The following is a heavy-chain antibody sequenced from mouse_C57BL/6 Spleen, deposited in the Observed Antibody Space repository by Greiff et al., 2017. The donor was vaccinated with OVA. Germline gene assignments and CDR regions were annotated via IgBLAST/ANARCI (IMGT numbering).Heavy chain of an antibody. CDR1: GYSITSGYY. Sequence: EVQLQQSGPGLVKPSQSLSLTCSVTGYSITSGYYWNWIRQFPGNKLEWMGYISYDGSNNYNPSLKNRISITRDTSKNQFFLKLNSVTTEDTATYYCATYGNYEYFDYWGQGTTLTVSS. CDR2: ISYDGSN. CDR3: ATYGNYEYFDY. J-gene: IGHJ2*01. V-gene: IGHV3-6*01. D-gene: IGHD2-1*01.